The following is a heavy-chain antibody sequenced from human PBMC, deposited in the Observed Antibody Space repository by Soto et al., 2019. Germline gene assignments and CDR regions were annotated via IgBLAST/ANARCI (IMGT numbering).Heavy chain of an antibody. CDR1: GGSISSYY. J-gene: IGHJ4*02. Sequence: SETLSLTCTVSGGSISSYYWSWIRQPPGKGLEWIGYIYYSGSTNYNPSLKNRVTISVDTSKNQFSLKLSSVTAADTAVYYCAGSMPGEFRSGYYDYRGPGTLGTVFS. D-gene: IGHD3-3*01. V-gene: IGHV4-59*01. CDR3: AGSMPGEFRSGYYDY. CDR2: IYYSGST.